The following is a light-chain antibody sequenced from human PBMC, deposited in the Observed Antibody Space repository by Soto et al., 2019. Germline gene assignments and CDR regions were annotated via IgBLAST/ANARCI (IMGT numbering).Light chain of an antibody. CDR1: QSVLYSSNNKNY. Sequence: DIVMTQSPDSLAVSLGGRATINCKSSQSVLYSSNNKNYLAWYQQKPGQPPKLLIYWASTRESGVPDRFSGSGSGTDFTLTISSLQAEDVAVYYCQQYYNTAAFGQGTKVEIK. V-gene: IGKV4-1*01. CDR2: WAS. J-gene: IGKJ1*01. CDR3: QQYYNTAA.